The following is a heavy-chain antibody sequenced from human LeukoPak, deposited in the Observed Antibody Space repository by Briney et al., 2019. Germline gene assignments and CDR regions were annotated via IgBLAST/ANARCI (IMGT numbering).Heavy chain of an antibody. CDR2: IYTSGST. J-gene: IGHJ3*02. V-gene: IGHV4-61*02. Sequence: SSETLSLTCTVSGGSISSDSYYWSWIRQPAGKGLEWIGRIYTSGSTNYNPSLKSRVTISVDTSKNQFSLKLSSVTAADTAVYYCASPYGTLLGAFDIWGQGTMVTVSS. CDR1: GGSISSDSYY. D-gene: IGHD1-14*01. CDR3: ASPYGTLLGAFDI.